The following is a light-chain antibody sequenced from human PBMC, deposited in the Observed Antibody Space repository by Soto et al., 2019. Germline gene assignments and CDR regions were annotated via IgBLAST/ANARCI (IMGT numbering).Light chain of an antibody. V-gene: IGKV1-5*01. CDR1: QIISRW. Sequence: TKSPTTPSASVGDRVTLTCRASQIISRWLAWYQQKQGKAPKILIYDVSSLQSGVPSRFSGSGSGTEGTLTISSLQTEDCATYDCQQANSFTLTFGGGTKVDIK. J-gene: IGKJ4*01. CDR2: DVS. CDR3: QQANSFTLT.